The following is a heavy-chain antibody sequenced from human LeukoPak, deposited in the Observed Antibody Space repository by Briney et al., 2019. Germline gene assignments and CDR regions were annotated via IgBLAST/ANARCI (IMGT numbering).Heavy chain of an antibody. CDR2: IYSSGST. J-gene: IGHJ3*02. CDR1: GASINSGSNY. Sequence: SETLSLTCRVSGASINSGSNYWGWIRQPPGKTLEWIGSIYSSGSTYYNPSLRSRVIIMIDTPKNHFSLTLSSVTAADTAVYYCARSDGYGLVGIWGQGTMVTVSS. CDR3: ARSDGYGLVGI. D-gene: IGHD5-18*01. V-gene: IGHV4-39*07.